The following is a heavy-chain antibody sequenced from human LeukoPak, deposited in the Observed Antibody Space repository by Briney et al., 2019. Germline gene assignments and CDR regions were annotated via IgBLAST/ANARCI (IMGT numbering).Heavy chain of an antibody. J-gene: IGHJ4*02. CDR1: GFTFSDYY. CDR2: ISSSGSTI. Sequence: PGGSLRLSCAASGFTFSDYYMSWIRQAPGKGLEWVSYISSSGSTIYYADSVKGRFPISRDNAKNSLYLQMNSLRAEDTAVYYCARDRVAAAGFQGTVDYWGQGTLVTVSS. V-gene: IGHV3-11*01. CDR3: ARDRVAAAGFQGTVDY. D-gene: IGHD6-13*01.